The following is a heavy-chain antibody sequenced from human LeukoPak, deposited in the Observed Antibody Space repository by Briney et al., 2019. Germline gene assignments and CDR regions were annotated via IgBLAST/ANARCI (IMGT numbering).Heavy chain of an antibody. Sequence: SETLSLTCTVSGGSISSYYRSWIRQPPGKGLEWIGYIYYSGSTNYNPSLKSRVTISVDTSKNQFSLKLSSVTAADTAAYYCAGVVAAAGTPLYYGMDVWGQGTTVTVSS. CDR3: AGVVAAAGTPLYYGMDV. D-gene: IGHD6-13*01. CDR2: IYYSGST. V-gene: IGHV4-59*08. J-gene: IGHJ6*02. CDR1: GGSISSYY.